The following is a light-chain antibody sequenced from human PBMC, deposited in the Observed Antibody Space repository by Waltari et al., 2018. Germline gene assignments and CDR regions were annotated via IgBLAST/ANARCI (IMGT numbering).Light chain of an antibody. CDR1: QYINNY. Sequence: DIQMTQSPSSLSASVGDRVLITCRASQYINNYLNWYQQKPGKAPYLLIYAASTLHVGVPSRFSGIGSGTEFTLTISGIQPEDFAAYYCQQIYSAPRMFGQGTKVEVK. CDR3: QQIYSAPRM. J-gene: IGKJ1*01. V-gene: IGKV1-39*01. CDR2: AAS.